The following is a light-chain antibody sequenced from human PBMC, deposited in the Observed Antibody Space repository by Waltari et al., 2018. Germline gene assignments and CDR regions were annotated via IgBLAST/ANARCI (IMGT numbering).Light chain of an antibody. J-gene: IGKJ1*01. CDR2: ATS. CDR1: QSINTF. V-gene: IGKV3-20*01. CDR3: QHYVRLPAT. Sequence: IVLTQSPGTLSLSPGARATLSCRSSQSINTFLAWYQQRPGQAPSHLIYATSSRATGIPDRFSGSGSGTDFSLTIIRLEPEDFAVYFCQHYVRLPATFGQGTKVEIK.